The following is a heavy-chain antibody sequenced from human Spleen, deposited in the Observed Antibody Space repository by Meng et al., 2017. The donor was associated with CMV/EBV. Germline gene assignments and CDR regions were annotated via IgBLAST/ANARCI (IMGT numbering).Heavy chain of an antibody. CDR2: INSDGSST. J-gene: IGHJ6*02. CDR3: ARGRDPFSHYYYGMDV. V-gene: IGHV3-74*01. CDR1: GFTFSRYW. Sequence: GESLKISCAATGFTFSRYWMHWVRQAPGKGLVWVSRINSDGSSTSYADSVKGRFTISRDNAKNTLYLQMNSLRPEDAAVYYCARGRDPFSHYYYGMDVWGQGTTVTVSS.